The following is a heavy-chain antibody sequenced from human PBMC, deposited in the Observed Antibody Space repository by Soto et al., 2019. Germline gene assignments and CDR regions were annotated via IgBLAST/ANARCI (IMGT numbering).Heavy chain of an antibody. CDR3: ARRKRWELSRPDAFDI. V-gene: IGHV3-21*01. CDR1: GFTFSSYS. Sequence: EVQLVESGGGLVKPGGSLRLSCAASGFTFSSYSMNWVRQAPGKGLEWVSSISSSSSYIYYADSVKGRFTISRDNAKNSLYRQMNSLRAEDTAVYYCARRKRWELSRPDAFDIWGQGTMVTVSS. J-gene: IGHJ3*02. D-gene: IGHD1-26*01. CDR2: ISSSSSYI.